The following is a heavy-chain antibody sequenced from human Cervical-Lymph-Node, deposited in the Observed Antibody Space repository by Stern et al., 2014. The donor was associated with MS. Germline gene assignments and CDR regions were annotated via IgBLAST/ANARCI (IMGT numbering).Heavy chain of an antibody. CDR3: ARGGPLGY. D-gene: IGHD3-16*01. CDR2: VYHSGST. CDR1: GDSIKSGGYY. J-gene: IGHJ4*02. V-gene: IGHV4-31*03. Sequence: QVQLLQPGPGLVKPSQTLSLTCTVSGDSIKSGGYYWNWIRQHPGKGLEWIGYVYHSGSTHYNPSLKSRLTISVDTSKNQFSLKLNSVSVADTAVYYCARGGPLGYWGQGTLVTVSS.